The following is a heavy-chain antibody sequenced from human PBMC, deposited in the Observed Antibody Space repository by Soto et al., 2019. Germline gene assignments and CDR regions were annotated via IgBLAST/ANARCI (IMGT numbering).Heavy chain of an antibody. D-gene: IGHD1-1*01. CDR3: ARYWSSGTLYGAFDI. CDR1: GGTFSDYT. J-gene: IGHJ3*02. CDR2: IIPMIGAT. Sequence: SVKVSFKASGGTFSDYTMSWLRQAPGRGLEWMGGIIPMIGATNNAQKLKGRLTITADKSTGTVYMELNSLRSDDTAVYFCARYWSSGTLYGAFDIWGQGTEVTVSS. V-gene: IGHV1-69*06.